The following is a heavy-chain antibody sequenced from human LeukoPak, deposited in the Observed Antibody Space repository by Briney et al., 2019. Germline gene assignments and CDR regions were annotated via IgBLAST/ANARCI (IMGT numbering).Heavy chain of an antibody. D-gene: IGHD6-6*01. CDR2: IYPADSDT. V-gene: IGHV5-51*01. J-gene: IGHJ4*02. Sequence: GESLKISCQISGYIFTTYWIAWVRQMPGKGLEWMGVIYPADSDTKYSPSFQGQVTFSVDKSISTAYLQWNSLKASDTAIYYFARRPAFFFDYWGQGTLVTVSS. CDR3: ARRPAFFFDY. CDR1: GYIFTTYW.